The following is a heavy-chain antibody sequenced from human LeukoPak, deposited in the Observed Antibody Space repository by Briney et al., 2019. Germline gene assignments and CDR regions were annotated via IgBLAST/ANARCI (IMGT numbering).Heavy chain of an antibody. CDR3: AKFHCSGGSCYRYFDY. Sequence: GGSLRLSCAASGFGFSTFAVHWGREAPGKGLEGGAVTSADVTDKYVDSVKGRFTISRDNSKNTLYLQMNSLRAEDTAVYYCAKFHCSGGSCYRYFDYWGQGTLVTVSS. V-gene: IGHV3-30*18. D-gene: IGHD2-15*01. CDR1: GFGFSTFA. CDR2: TSADVTDK. J-gene: IGHJ4*02.